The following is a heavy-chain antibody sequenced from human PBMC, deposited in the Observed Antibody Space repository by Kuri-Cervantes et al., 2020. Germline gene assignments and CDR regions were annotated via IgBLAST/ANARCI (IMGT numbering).Heavy chain of an antibody. D-gene: IGHD6-13*01. Sequence: SVKVSCKASGFTFTSSAVQWVRQARGQRLEWIGWIVVGSGNTNYAQKFQERVTITRDMSTSTAYMELSSLRSEDTAVYYCARAPPSAGTDEELSYYYYGMDVWGQGTTVTVSS. J-gene: IGHJ6*02. CDR2: IVVGSGNT. CDR1: GFTFTSSA. V-gene: IGHV1-58*01. CDR3: ARAPPSAGTDEELSYYYYGMDV.